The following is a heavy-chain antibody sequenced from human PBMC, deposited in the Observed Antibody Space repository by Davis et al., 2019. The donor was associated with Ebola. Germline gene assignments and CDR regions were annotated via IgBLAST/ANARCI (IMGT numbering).Heavy chain of an antibody. J-gene: IGHJ3*02. CDR3: ARGAYGDYIVKAFDI. CDR2: ISSSSSTI. CDR1: GFTFSSYS. D-gene: IGHD4-17*01. Sequence: GESLKISCAASGFTFSSYSMNWVRQAPGKGLEWVSYISSSSSTIYYADSVKGRFTISRDNAKNSLYLQMNSLRDEDTAVYYCARGAYGDYIVKAFDIWGQGTKVTVSS. V-gene: IGHV3-48*02.